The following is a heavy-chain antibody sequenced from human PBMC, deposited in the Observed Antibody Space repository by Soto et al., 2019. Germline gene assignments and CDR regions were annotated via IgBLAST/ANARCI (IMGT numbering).Heavy chain of an antibody. V-gene: IGHV3-7*01. CDR1: GFTFSSYW. J-gene: IGHJ4*02. D-gene: IGHD2-15*01. CDR3: ARHFPEVVAAGLFDY. CDR2: IKQDGSEK. Sequence: GGSLRLSCAASGFTFSSYWMSWVRQAPGKGLEWVANIKQDGSEKYYVDSVKGRFTISRDNAKNSLYLQMNSLRAEDTAVYYCARHFPEVVAAGLFDYWGQGTLVTVSS.